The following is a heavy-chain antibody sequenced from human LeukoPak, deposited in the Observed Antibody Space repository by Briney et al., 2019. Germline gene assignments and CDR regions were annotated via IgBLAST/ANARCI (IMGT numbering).Heavy chain of an antibody. CDR1: GFTFDDYT. CDR2: ISWDGGST. J-gene: IGHJ2*01. CDR3: VKAGGDSRGYSPLGWYFDL. Sequence: PGGSLRLSCAASGFTFDDYTMHWVRQAPGKGLEWVSLISWDGGSTYYADSVKGRFTISRDNAQNFLYLQMNSLRVEDTALYYCVKAGGDSRGYSPLGWYFDLWGRGTLVTVSS. D-gene: IGHD3-22*01. V-gene: IGHV3-43*01.